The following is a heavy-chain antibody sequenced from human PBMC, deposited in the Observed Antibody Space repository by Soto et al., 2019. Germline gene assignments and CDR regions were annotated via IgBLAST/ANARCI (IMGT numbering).Heavy chain of an antibody. Sequence: QVQLVQSGAEGKKPGASVKVSCKASGYTFATYAIHWVHQAPGQRLEWMGWINTGNGNTEYSQNFQGRVTITRDTSPRTAYREPSSLRSEDTAMYYCTRVNTIFLYPDYSSYDMDVWGQGTTVTVAS. CDR1: GYTFATYA. V-gene: IGHV1-3*04. CDR2: INTGNGNT. J-gene: IGHJ6*02. CDR3: TRVNTIFLYPDYSSYDMDV. D-gene: IGHD3-9*01.